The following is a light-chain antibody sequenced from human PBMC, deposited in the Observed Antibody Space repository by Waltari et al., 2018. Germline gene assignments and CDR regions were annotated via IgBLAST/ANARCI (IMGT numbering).Light chain of an antibody. J-gene: IGKJ1*01. Sequence: DIVMTQSPDSLAVSLGERATINCKSSQSVISSFNNKNYLIWFQQKAGEPPKLLIYWASTRESGVPDRFSGSGSGTDFTLTISGLQAEDVAVYYCQQYSATPPTFGQGTKVEIK. CDR3: QQYSATPPT. CDR2: WAS. CDR1: QSVISSFNNKNY. V-gene: IGKV4-1*01.